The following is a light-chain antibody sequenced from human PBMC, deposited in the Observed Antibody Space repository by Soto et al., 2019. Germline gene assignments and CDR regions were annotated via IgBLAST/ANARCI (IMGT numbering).Light chain of an antibody. CDR3: QEIYSIACT. V-gene: IGKV1-39*01. J-gene: IGKJ1*01. Sequence: DIQMTQSPSSLSASVGERVTITCRASQTISSHLNWYQPKAGTAPKLLIYAASGLQSAVPSRFSGSGSGTDFTLTISSLQPEDFANYYCQEIYSIACTFGPGTKVEIK. CDR1: QTISSH. CDR2: AAS.